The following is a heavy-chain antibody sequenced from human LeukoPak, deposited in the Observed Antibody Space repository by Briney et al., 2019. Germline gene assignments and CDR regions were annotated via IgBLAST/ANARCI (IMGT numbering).Heavy chain of an antibody. CDR2: ISGSGGTT. J-gene: IGHJ4*02. V-gene: IGHV3-23*01. CDR1: GFTFSRYA. CDR3: AKRAGSGSYVDDFDY. Sequence: GGSLRLSCAASGFTFSRYAMSWVRQAPGKGLEWVSSISGSGGTTSYADSVRGRFAISRDNSKNTLDLQMNSLRAEDTAVYYCAKRAGSGSYVDDFDYWGQGTLVTVSS. D-gene: IGHD3-10*01.